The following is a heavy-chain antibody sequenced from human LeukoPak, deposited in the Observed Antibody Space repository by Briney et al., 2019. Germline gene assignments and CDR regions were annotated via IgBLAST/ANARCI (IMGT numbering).Heavy chain of an antibody. J-gene: IGHJ4*02. D-gene: IGHD5-12*01. Sequence: GGSLRLSCAASGFTFSSYEMNWVRQAPGKGLEWVSSISSSSSYIYYADSVKGRFTISRDNARNSLYLQMNSLRAEDTAGYYCASQGSGYDSPIDHWGQGTLVTVSS. CDR2: ISSSSSYI. V-gene: IGHV3-21*01. CDR1: GFTFSSYE. CDR3: ASQGSGYDSPIDH.